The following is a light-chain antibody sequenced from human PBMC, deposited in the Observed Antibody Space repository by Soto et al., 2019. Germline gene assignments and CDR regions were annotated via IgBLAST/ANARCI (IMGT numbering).Light chain of an antibody. CDR3: GSWDSSLSAYV. CDR1: SSDVGTYNL. V-gene: IGLV2-14*02. J-gene: IGLJ1*01. CDR2: DDN. Sequence: QSALTQPASVSGSPGQSITISCTGTSSDVGTYNLVSWYQHHPGKAPKLIIYDDNKRPSGIPDRFSGSKSGTSATLGITGFQTGDEADYYCGSWDSSLSAYVFGTGTKLTVL.